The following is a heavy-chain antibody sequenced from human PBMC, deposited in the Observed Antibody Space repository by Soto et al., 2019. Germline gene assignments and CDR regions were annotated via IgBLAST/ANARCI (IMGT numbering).Heavy chain of an antibody. CDR1: GFTFDYFW. Sequence: PEGSLRLSCAASGFTFDYFWMHWVRQAPGKGLVWVSRVHSDGTTTTYADSVKGRFTISRDNARNTVSLQMSSLRAEDTAIYYCARGDRGGFDLWGHGTVVTVSS. CDR3: ARGDRGGFDL. V-gene: IGHV3-74*01. J-gene: IGHJ3*01. D-gene: IGHD3-10*01. CDR2: VHSDGTTT.